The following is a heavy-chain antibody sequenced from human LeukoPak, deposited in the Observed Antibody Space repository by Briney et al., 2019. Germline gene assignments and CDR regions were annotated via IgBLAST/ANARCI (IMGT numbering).Heavy chain of an antibody. CDR2: ISAGSSSK. CDR3: AKDIAGDYTQH. CDR1: GFTFSSYA. Sequence: GGSPRLSCAASGFTFSSYAMNWVRQAPGQGREWGSYISAGSSSKTYADSVKGRFTISRDNSKNSLYLQMNSLRTEDTALYYCAKDIAGDYTQHWGQGTLVTVSS. D-gene: IGHD4-17*01. V-gene: IGHV3-43*02. J-gene: IGHJ1*01.